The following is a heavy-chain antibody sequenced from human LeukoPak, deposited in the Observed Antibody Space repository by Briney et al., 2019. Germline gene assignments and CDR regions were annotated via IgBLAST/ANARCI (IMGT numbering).Heavy chain of an antibody. CDR1: GGSISSGGYS. CDR3: ARAPYGDEYYFDY. V-gene: IGHV4-30-2*01. J-gene: IGHJ4*02. Sequence: SETLSLTCAVSGGSISSGGYSWSWIRQPPGKGLEWIGYIYHSGSTYYNPSLKSRVTISVVRSKNQFSLKLSSVTAADTAVYYCARAPYGDEYYFDYWGQGTLVTVSS. D-gene: IGHD4-17*01. CDR2: IYHSGST.